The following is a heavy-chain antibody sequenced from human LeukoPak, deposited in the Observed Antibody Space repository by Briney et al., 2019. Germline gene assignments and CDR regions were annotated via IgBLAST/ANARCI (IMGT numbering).Heavy chain of an antibody. V-gene: IGHV1-69*05. D-gene: IGHD1-26*01. CDR2: IIPVSGTT. CDR3: ARVRGSYHSFDY. Sequence: SVKVSCKASGDTLSSYSINWVRQAPGQGLEWMGGIIPVSGTTDYAQKFQGRVTITTDESTRTTYMEMSSLRSDDTAVYYCARVRGSYHSFDYWGQGTLVTVSS. CDR1: GDTLSSYS. J-gene: IGHJ4*02.